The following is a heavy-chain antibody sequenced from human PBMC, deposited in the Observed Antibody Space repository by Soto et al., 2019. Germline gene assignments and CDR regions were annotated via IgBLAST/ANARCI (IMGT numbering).Heavy chain of an antibody. Sequence: QVQLVESGGGVVQPGRSLRLSCAASGFTFSSYGMHWVRQAPGKGLEWVAVISYDGSNKYYAESVKGRFTISRDSSKNTLYLQMNSLRAEDTAVYYCAKGYYYGSGSPPYGYWGQGTLVTVSS. J-gene: IGHJ4*02. D-gene: IGHD3-10*01. V-gene: IGHV3-30*18. CDR1: GFTFSSYG. CDR3: AKGYYYGSGSPPYGY. CDR2: ISYDGSNK.